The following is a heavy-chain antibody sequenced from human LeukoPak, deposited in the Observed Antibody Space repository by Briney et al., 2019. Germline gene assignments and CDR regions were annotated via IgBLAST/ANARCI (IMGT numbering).Heavy chain of an antibody. CDR3: AKRPSDYGDYVSYFDY. J-gene: IGHJ4*02. V-gene: IGHV3-30*18. CDR2: ISDDGRRK. Sequence: GGSLRFSCAASGFSFISYGMHWVRQAPGKGLEWVGVISDDGRRKDYADSVKGRFTISRENSKDILYLQMNSLRAEDTAVYYCAKRPSDYGDYVSYFDYWGQGTLVTVSS. D-gene: IGHD4-17*01. CDR1: GFSFISYG.